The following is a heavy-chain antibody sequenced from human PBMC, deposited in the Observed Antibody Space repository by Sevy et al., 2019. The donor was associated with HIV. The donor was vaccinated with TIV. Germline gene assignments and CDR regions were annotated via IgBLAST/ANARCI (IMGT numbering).Heavy chain of an antibody. V-gene: IGHV3-53*01. J-gene: IGHJ6*02. CDR1: GFTVSSNY. CDR3: ARGKRGYGYGMDV. CDR2: IYSDDNA. Sequence: GGSLRLSCAASGFTVSSNYMSWVRQAPGKGLEWVSVIYSDDNAYSADSLKGRFTISRDKSKNTLHLQMNSLRVEDTAVYYCARGKRGYGYGMDVWGQGTTVTVSS. D-gene: IGHD1-1*01.